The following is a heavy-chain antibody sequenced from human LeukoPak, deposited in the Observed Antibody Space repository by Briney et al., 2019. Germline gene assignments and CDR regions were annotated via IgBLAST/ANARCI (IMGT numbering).Heavy chain of an antibody. CDR3: AKDPGMAVYSYGYDAFDI. CDR2: ISYNGHNK. Sequence: QPGGSLRVSCAASGFSFSNYWMHWVRQAPGRGLVWVAVISYNGHNKYSADSVKGRFTISRDNSKNTLYLQMNSLRAEDTAIYYCAKDPGMAVYSYGYDAFDIWGQGTMVTVSS. V-gene: IGHV3-30*18. CDR1: GFSFSNYW. J-gene: IGHJ3*02. D-gene: IGHD5-18*01.